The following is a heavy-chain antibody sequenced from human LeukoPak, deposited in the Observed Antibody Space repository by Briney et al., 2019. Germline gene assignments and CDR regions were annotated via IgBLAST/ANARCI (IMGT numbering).Heavy chain of an antibody. J-gene: IGHJ6*02. Sequence: GGSLRLSCAASGFTFSSYAMSWVRQAPGKGLEWVSAISGSGGSTYYADSVKGRVTISRDNSKTTLYLQMNSLSAEDTAVYYCAKSVVVADLYYYYGMDVWGQGTTVTVSS. CDR1: GFTFSSYA. CDR2: ISGSGGST. D-gene: IGHD2-15*01. V-gene: IGHV3-23*01. CDR3: AKSVVVADLYYYYGMDV.